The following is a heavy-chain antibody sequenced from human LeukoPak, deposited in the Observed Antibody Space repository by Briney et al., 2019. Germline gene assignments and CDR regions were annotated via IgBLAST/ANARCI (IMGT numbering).Heavy chain of an antibody. J-gene: IGHJ5*02. Sequence: ASVKVSCKASGYTFTGYYMHWVRQAPGQGLEWMGWINPNSGGTNYAQKFQGRVTMTRDTSISTAYMELSRLRSDDTAVYYCARDQVQPVRHINWFDPWGQGTLVTVSS. D-gene: IGHD6-6*01. CDR3: ARDQVQPVRHINWFDP. V-gene: IGHV1-2*02. CDR1: GYTFTGYY. CDR2: INPNSGGT.